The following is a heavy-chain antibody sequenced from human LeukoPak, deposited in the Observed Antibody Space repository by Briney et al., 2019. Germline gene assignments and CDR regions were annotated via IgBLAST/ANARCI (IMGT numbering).Heavy chain of an antibody. CDR1: GGTFSNDA. D-gene: IGHD3-16*01. J-gene: IGHJ4*02. Sequence: ASVKVSCTASGGTFSNDAISWVRQAPGQGLEWMGRVIPTLGIALYTQRFKGRVTITADKSTSTAYMELSSLTFEDTAVYFCAREERLGEERYDYWGQGTLVTVSS. CDR2: VIPTLGIA. CDR3: AREERLGEERYDY. V-gene: IGHV1-69*04.